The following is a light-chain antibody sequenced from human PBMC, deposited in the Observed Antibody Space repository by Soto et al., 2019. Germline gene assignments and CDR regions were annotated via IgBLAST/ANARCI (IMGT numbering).Light chain of an antibody. J-gene: IGLJ3*02. V-gene: IGLV1-51*02. CDR2: ENN. CDR3: GTWDNSLSAGV. Sequence: QSVLTQPPSVSAAPGQTVTISCSGSSSNIRYNYVSWYQQFPGTAPKLLIYENNKRPSGIPDRFSGSKSGTSATLVITGLQTGDEADYYCGTWDNSLSAGVFGGGTKLTVL. CDR1: SSNIRYNY.